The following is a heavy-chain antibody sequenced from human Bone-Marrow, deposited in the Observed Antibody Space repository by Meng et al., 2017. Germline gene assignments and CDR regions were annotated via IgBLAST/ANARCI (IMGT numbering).Heavy chain of an antibody. CDR3: ARKGRDAYNLLRPRANNWFDP. CDR1: GGSFNGFY. Sequence: SETLSLTCAVYGGSFNGFYWSWIRQRPGQGPEWFGEIDHSRYTNYNPSLKSRVTISVDTSKNQFSLTLRSVTAADTAVYYCARKGRDAYNLLRPRANNWFDPWGQGTLVTVSS. CDR2: IDHSRYT. V-gene: IGHV4-34*01. J-gene: IGHJ5*02. D-gene: IGHD5-24*01.